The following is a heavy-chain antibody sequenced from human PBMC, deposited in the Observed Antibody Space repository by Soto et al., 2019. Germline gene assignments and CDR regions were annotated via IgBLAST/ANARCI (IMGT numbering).Heavy chain of an antibody. D-gene: IGHD3-16*02. J-gene: IGHJ4*02. Sequence: QAHLAQSGAEVKKPGSSVTVSCNASGGTFNSYGISWVRQAPGQGLDWMGVIIPLYGTVNYAQKFQGRVSITADKSTSTAYMDLNSLRSDDTAVYYCARVMVIRGVIPSHFGLWGQGTQVTVSS. CDR3: ARVMVIRGVIPSHFGL. CDR2: IIPLYGTV. CDR1: GGTFNSYG. V-gene: IGHV1-69*06.